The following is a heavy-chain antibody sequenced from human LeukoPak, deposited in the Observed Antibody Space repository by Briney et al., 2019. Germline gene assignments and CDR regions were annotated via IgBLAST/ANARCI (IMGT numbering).Heavy chain of an antibody. V-gene: IGHV3-53*01. CDR3: ARDSPVSGVDY. J-gene: IGHJ4*02. CDR1: GFTVTSNY. CDR2: IYSGGST. D-gene: IGHD6-19*01. Sequence: GGSLRLSCAASGFTVTSNYMSWVRQAPGKGLEWVSVIYSGGSTNYADSVKSRFTISTDNSKNTLYLQMNSLRAEDTAVYYCARDSPVSGVDYWGQGTLVTVSS.